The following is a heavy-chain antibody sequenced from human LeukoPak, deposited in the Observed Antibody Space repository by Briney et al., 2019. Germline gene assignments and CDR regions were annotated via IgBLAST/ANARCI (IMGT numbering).Heavy chain of an antibody. CDR1: GFTFSSYS. V-gene: IGHV3-21*01. Sequence: PGGSLRLSCAASGFTFSSYSMNWVRQAPGKGLEWVSSISSSSSYIYYADSVKGRFTISRDNAKNSLYLQMNSLRAEDTAVYYCARDGVLRFLEWLTGAFDIWGQGTMVTVSS. J-gene: IGHJ3*02. CDR2: ISSSSSYI. D-gene: IGHD3-3*01. CDR3: ARDGVLRFLEWLTGAFDI.